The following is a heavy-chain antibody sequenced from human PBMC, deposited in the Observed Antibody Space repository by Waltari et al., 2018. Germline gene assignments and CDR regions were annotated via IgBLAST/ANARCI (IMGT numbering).Heavy chain of an antibody. CDR3: VGWNDPINS. V-gene: IGHV3-7*01. CDR1: AFTISRFW. J-gene: IGHJ4*02. CDR2: IGPDGSDK. D-gene: IGHD1-1*01. Sequence: EAPLVPSGGGLVPPGGSLTLACAASAFTISRFWMTWIRQSTGQGLQWVAHIGPDGSDKYYVDSVKGRFTISRDNAENSLLLQMSSLRVEDTALYYCVGWNDPINSWGQGTLVAVSS.